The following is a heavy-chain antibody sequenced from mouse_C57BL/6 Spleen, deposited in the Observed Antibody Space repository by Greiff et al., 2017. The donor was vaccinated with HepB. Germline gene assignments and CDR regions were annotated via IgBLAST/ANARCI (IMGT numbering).Heavy chain of an antibody. CDR2: ISSGGSYT. CDR1: GFTFSSYG. V-gene: IGHV5-6*01. CDR3: ARHGNDWYFDV. Sequence: EVQRVESGGDLVKPGGSLKLSCAASGFTFSSYGMSWVRQTPDKRLEWVATISSGGSYTYYPDSVKGRFTISRDNAKNTLYLQMSSLKSEDTAMYYCARHGNDWYFDVWGTGTTVTVSS. J-gene: IGHJ1*03. D-gene: IGHD2-1*01.